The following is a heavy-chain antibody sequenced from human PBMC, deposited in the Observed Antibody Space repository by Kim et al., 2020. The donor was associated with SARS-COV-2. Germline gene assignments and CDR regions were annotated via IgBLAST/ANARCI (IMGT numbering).Heavy chain of an antibody. CDR1: GGSVSSVGYY. J-gene: IGHJ4*02. CDR2: IYYSGNT. V-gene: IGHV4-61*08. CDR3: ARVPIGTRGFDY. Sequence: SETLSLTCSVSGGSVSSVGYYWSWIRQPPGKGLEWIGYIYYSGNTDYSPSLKSRVTISVDSSKSQFSMKLTSVTAADTAVYYCARVPIGTRGFDYWGQGTPVTISS. D-gene: IGHD3-10*01.